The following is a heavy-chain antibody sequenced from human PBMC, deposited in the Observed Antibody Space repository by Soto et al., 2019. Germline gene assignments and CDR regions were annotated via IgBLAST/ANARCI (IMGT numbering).Heavy chain of an antibody. CDR1: GFTFSNAW. Sequence: GGSLRLSCAASGFTFSNAWMSWVRQAPGKGLEWVGRIKSKTDGGTTDYAAPVKGRFTISRDDSKNTLYLQMNSLKTEDTAVYYFSTDHLAGYDAFDIWGQGTMVTVSS. J-gene: IGHJ3*02. CDR3: STDHLAGYDAFDI. D-gene: IGHD7-27*01. V-gene: IGHV3-15*01. CDR2: IKSKTDGGTT.